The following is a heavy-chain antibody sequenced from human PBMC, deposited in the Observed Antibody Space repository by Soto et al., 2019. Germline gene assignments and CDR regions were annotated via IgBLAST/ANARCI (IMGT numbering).Heavy chain of an antibody. CDR1: GFTVSSNY. J-gene: IGHJ6*02. Sequence: PGGSLRLSCAASGFTVSSNYMSWVRQAPGKGLEWVSVIYSGGSTYYADSVKGRFTISRDNSKNTLYLQMNSLRAEDTAVYYCARDRNIQTPGGMDVWGQGTTVTVSS. D-gene: IGHD2-15*01. V-gene: IGHV3-53*01. CDR3: ARDRNIQTPGGMDV. CDR2: IYSGGST.